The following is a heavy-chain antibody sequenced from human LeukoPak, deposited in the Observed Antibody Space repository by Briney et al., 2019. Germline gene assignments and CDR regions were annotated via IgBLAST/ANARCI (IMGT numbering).Heavy chain of an antibody. CDR3: ARSKVTYYYDAGGYYYFDY. CDR2: IYYSGTT. CDR1: GGSITGSY. J-gene: IGHJ4*02. Sequence: SETLSLTCSVSGGSITGSYWSWIRQSPGKGLEWIGHIYYSGTTNYSPFLRSRVTISVDTSNKQFSLKLRSVTAADTAVYYCARSKVTYYYDAGGYYYFDYWGQGALVTVSS. V-gene: IGHV4-59*01. D-gene: IGHD3-22*01.